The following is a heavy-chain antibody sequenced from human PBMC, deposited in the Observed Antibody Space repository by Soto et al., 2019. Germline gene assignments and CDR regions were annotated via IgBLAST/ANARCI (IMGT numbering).Heavy chain of an antibody. J-gene: IGHJ6*02. V-gene: IGHV5-10-1*01. Sequence: GESLKISCKGSGYSFTSYWISWVRQMPGKGLEWMGRIDPSDSYTNYSPSFQGHVTISADKSISTAYLQWSSLKASDTAMYYRARPGATISHYYYYGMDVWGQGTTVTVSS. D-gene: IGHD5-12*01. CDR2: IDPSDSYT. CDR3: ARPGATISHYYYYGMDV. CDR1: GYSFTSYW.